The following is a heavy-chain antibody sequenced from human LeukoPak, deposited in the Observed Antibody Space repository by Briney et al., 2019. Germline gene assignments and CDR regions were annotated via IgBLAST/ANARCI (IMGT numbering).Heavy chain of an antibody. J-gene: IGHJ4*02. Sequence: PGGSLRLPCAVSGFTVSSNYMSWVRQAPGKGLEWVSLIHSGGTTDYADSVKGRFTISRDYSKNTVNLQINSLRADDTAVYYCARERRYCSGDNCYSGLDYWGQGTLVTVSS. CDR2: IHSGGTT. D-gene: IGHD2-15*01. CDR1: GFTVSSNY. V-gene: IGHV3-53*01. CDR3: ARERRYCSGDNCYSGLDY.